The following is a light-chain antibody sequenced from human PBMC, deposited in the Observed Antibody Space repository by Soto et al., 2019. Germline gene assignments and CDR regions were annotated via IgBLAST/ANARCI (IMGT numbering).Light chain of an antibody. CDR1: QSLVYADGNTY. J-gene: IGKJ2*01. Sequence: DFVMTQSPLSLPVTLGQSASISCTSSQSLVYADGNTYLNWLQQRPGQSPRRLIYKVFNRDSGVPDRFSGSASGSEFTLTISRVEAEDIGVYYCMQTAHWPYTFGRGTKV. V-gene: IGKV2-30*01. CDR3: MQTAHWPYT. CDR2: KVF.